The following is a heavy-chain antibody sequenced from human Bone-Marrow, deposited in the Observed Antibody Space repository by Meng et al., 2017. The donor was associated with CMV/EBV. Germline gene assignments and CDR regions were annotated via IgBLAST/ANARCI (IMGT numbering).Heavy chain of an antibody. J-gene: IGHJ5*02. CDR2: IYSGGST. D-gene: IGHD6-6*01. V-gene: IGHV3-53*01. CDR1: GFTVSSNY. CDR3: ARDRIAARGALFDP. Sequence: GESLKISCAASGFTVSSNYMSWVRQAPGKGLEWVSVIYSGGSTYYADSVKGRFTISRDNSKNTLYLQMNSLRAEDTAVYYCARDRIAARGALFDPWGQGTLVTVSS.